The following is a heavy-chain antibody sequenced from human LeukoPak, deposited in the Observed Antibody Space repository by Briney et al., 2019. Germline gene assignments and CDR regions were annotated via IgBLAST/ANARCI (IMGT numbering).Heavy chain of an antibody. CDR3: AKIIVAGLYYFDY. V-gene: IGHV4-4*02. D-gene: IGHD6-19*01. CDR2: IYHSGTT. J-gene: IGHJ4*02. CDR1: GGSFSSSHW. Sequence: SETLSLTCAVSGGSFSSSHWWNWVRQSPGKGLEWIGEIYHSGTTNYNPSLKSRVSISVDKSKNQFSLKLSSVTAADTAVYYCAKIIVAGLYYFDYWGQGTLVTVSS.